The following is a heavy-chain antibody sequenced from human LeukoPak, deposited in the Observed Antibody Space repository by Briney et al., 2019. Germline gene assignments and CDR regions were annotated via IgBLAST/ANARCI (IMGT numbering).Heavy chain of an antibody. Sequence: GGSLRLSCAVSGFTFSDYYMSWIRQAPGKGLEWVSYISNSGSTIYYADSVKGRFTISRDNAKNSLYLQMNSLRAEDTAVYYCAREGEMATRTYYFDYWGQGTLVTVSS. CDR2: ISNSGSTI. CDR1: GFTFSDYY. V-gene: IGHV3-11*04. CDR3: AREGEMATRTYYFDY. D-gene: IGHD5-24*01. J-gene: IGHJ4*02.